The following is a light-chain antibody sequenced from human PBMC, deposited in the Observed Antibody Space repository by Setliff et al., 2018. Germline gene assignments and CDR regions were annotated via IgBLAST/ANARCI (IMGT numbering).Light chain of an antibody. Sequence: QSVLIQPPSASGSPGQSVTISCTGTSSDVGGYNYVSWYQQHPGKAPKLMIYEVSKRPSGVPDRFSGSKSGNTASLTVSGLQAEDEADYYCSSYAGSNTPYVFGTGTKVTVL. J-gene: IGLJ1*01. V-gene: IGLV2-8*01. CDR3: SSYAGSNTPYV. CDR2: EVS. CDR1: SSDVGGYNY.